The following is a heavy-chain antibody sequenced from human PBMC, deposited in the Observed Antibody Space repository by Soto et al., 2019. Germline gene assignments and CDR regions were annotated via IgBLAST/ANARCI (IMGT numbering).Heavy chain of an antibody. CDR2: INSDGNST. J-gene: IGHJ4*02. V-gene: IGHV3-74*01. Sequence: EVQLVESGGGLVQPGWSLRLSCAASGFTFSPFWMHWVRQVTGTGPVWVSRINSDGNSTSYADSVKGRFTISRDNAKNTLYLQMNSLRAEDTAVYYCARGSNHFDYWGQGTLVTVSS. CDR1: GFTFSPFW. CDR3: ARGSNHFDY. D-gene: IGHD4-4*01.